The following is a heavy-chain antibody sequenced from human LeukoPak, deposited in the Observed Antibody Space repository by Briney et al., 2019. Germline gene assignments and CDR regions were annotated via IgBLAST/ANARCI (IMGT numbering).Heavy chain of an antibody. CDR1: GFTFSIYG. CDR3: ARSANYFDTSGQDY. D-gene: IGHD3-22*01. CDR2: TNRDDSDT. Sequence: GRSLRLSCAASGFTFSIYGMHWVRQAPGKGLVWVSRTNRDDSDTSYADSVKGRFTISRDKAKSTLYLQMNSLRVEDTAVYYCARSANYFDTSGQDYWGQGTLVTVSS. J-gene: IGHJ4*02. V-gene: IGHV3-74*01.